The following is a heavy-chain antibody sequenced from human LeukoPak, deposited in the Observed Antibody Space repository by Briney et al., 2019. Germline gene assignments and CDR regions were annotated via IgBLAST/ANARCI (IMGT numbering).Heavy chain of an antibody. CDR3: ARDHYDFWSGIFDY. J-gene: IGHJ4*01. V-gene: IGHV3-66*01. CDR1: GFTVSNNY. CDR2: LYSGGST. D-gene: IGHD3-3*01. Sequence: GGSLRLSCAASGFTVSNNYMSWVRQAPGKGLEWVSVLYSGGSTYYADSVKGRFTISRDNSKNTLYLQMNSLRAEDTAVYYCARDHYDFWSGIFDYWGHGTLVTVSS.